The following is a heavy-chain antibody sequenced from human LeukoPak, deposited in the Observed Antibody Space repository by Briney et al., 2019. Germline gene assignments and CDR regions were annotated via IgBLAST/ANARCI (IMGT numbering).Heavy chain of an antibody. CDR2: KNPNSANT. CDR1: GYTFTNHD. V-gene: IGHV1-8*03. CDR3: ARIWWELPHTDYYFDY. D-gene: IGHD1-26*01. J-gene: IGHJ4*02. Sequence: ASVKVSCKASGYTFTNHDINWVRQATGQGLEWMGWKNPNSANTGYSQKFQGRVTITRDTSASTAYIELNSLRSEDTAVYYCARIWWELPHTDYYFDYWGQGTLVTVSS.